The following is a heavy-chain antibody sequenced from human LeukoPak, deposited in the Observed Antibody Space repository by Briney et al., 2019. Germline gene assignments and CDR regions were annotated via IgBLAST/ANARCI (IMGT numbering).Heavy chain of an antibody. J-gene: IGHJ4*02. CDR2: ISDSGRT. D-gene: IGHD5-18*01. Sequence: SETLSLTCGVSGGSFSGYYWSWIRQPPGKGLEWIGEISDSGRTGYKSSLKSRVTILEDTSKNQFSLKLSSVTAADTAVYYCARGRKYTSGYRVTELGSGYSDYWGQGTLVTVSS. V-gene: IGHV4-34*01. CDR1: GGSFSGYY. CDR3: ARGRKYTSGYRVTELGSGYSDY.